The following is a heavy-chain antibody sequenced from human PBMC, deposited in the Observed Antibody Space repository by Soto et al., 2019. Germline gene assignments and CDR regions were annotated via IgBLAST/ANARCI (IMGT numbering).Heavy chain of an antibody. CDR2: ISGSGGST. V-gene: IGHV3-23*01. Sequence: GGSLRLSCAASGFTFSSYAMSWVRQAPGKGLGWVSAISGSGGSTYYADSVKGRFTISRDNSKNTLYLQMNSLRAEDTAVYYCAKGIAVALYNPHFDSWGQGTLVTVSS. CDR1: GFTFSSYA. D-gene: IGHD6-19*01. CDR3: AKGIAVALYNPHFDS. J-gene: IGHJ4*02.